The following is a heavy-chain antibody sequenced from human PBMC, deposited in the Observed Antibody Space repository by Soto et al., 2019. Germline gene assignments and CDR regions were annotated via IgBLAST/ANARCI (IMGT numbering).Heavy chain of an antibody. CDR2: ISSSSSTI. V-gene: IGHV3-48*04. CDR1: GFTFSSYS. Sequence: GGSLRLSCAASGFTFSSYSMNWVRQAPGKGLEWVSYISSSSSTIYYADSVKGRFTISRDNTKNLVYLQMNSLRAEDTALYYCAKQNALDVWGQGTTVTVSS. J-gene: IGHJ6*02. CDR3: AKQNALDV.